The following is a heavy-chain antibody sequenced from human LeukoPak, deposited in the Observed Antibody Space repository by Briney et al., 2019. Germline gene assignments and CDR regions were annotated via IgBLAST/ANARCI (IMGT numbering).Heavy chain of an antibody. CDR2: ISSSGSTI. CDR3: ARMYYYDSSGYLDY. D-gene: IGHD3-22*01. J-gene: IGHJ4*02. CDR1: GFTFSSYE. V-gene: IGHV3-48*03. Sequence: PGGSLRLSCAASGFTFSSYEMNWVRQAPGKGLEWVSYISSSGSTIYYADSVKGRFTISRDNAKNSLYLQTNSLRAEDTAVYYCARMYYYDSSGYLDYWGQGTLVTVSS.